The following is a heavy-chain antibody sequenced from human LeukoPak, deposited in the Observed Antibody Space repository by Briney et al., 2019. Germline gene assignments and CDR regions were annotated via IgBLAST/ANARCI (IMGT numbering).Heavy chain of an antibody. V-gene: IGHV4-34*01. CDR3: ARSSPRYSYGRFDY. D-gene: IGHD5-18*01. CDR2: INHSGST. Sequence: PSETLTLTCAVYGGSFSGYYWSWIRQPPGKGLEWIGEINHSGSTNYNPSLKSRVTISVDTSKNQFSLKLRSVTAADTAVYYCARSSPRYSYGRFDYWGQGTLVTVSS. J-gene: IGHJ4*02. CDR1: GGSFSGYY.